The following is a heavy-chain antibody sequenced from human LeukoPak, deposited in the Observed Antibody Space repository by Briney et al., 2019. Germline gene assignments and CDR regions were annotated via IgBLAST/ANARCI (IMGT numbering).Heavy chain of an antibody. CDR1: GYTFTSYD. CDR2: VSPNSNNA. V-gene: IGHV1-8*01. D-gene: IGHD2-21*02. Sequence: ASVKVSCKASGYTFTSYDINWVRQASGQGLEWIGWVSPNSNNAGYAQEFQGRVTMTTNTSINTAYMELSHLSSEDTAVYFCGRTPNGQTEAGHWFDPWGQGTLVTVYS. CDR3: GRTPNGQTEAGHWFDP. J-gene: IGHJ5*02.